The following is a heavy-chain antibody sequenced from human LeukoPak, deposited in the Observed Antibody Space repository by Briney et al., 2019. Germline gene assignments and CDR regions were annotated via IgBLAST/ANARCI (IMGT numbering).Heavy chain of an antibody. CDR1: GFTFSSYS. Sequence: PGGSLRLSCAASGFTFSSYSMNWVRQAPGKGLEWVSSISSSSSYIYYADSVKGRFTISRDNAKNSLYLQMNSLRAEDTAVYYCATNPSLMVRACIISQEDAFDIWGQGTMVTVSS. J-gene: IGHJ3*02. V-gene: IGHV3-21*01. D-gene: IGHD3-10*01. CDR2: ISSSSSYI. CDR3: ATNPSLMVRACIISQEDAFDI.